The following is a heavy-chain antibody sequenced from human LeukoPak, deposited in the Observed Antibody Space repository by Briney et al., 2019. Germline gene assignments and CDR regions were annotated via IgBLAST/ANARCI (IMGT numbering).Heavy chain of an antibody. Sequence: GASVKVSCKASGYTFTGYYMHWVRQAPGQGPEWMGWINPNSGGTNYAQKFQGRVTMTRDTSISTAYMELSRLRSDDTAVYYCAREWFGEPYFDYWGQGTLVTVSS. CDR2: INPNSGGT. D-gene: IGHD3-10*01. CDR1: GYTFTGYY. V-gene: IGHV1-2*02. J-gene: IGHJ4*02. CDR3: AREWFGEPYFDY.